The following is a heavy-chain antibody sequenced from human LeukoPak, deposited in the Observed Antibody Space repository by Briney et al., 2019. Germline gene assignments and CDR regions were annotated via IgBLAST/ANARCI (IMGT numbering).Heavy chain of an antibody. Sequence: ASVKVSCKASGYTFTSYDINWVRQAPGQGLEWMGWINPNSGGTNYAQKFQGRVTMTRDTSISTAYMELSRLRSDDTAVYYCAREKAVAGTLFDYWGQGTLVTVSS. CDR2: INPNSGGT. CDR3: AREKAVAGTLFDY. V-gene: IGHV1-2*02. D-gene: IGHD6-19*01. J-gene: IGHJ4*02. CDR1: GYTFTSYD.